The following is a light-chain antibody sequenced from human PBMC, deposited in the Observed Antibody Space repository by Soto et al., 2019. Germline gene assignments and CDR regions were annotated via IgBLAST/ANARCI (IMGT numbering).Light chain of an antibody. CDR3: TSYTSSSTQV. V-gene: IGLV2-14*01. Sequence: QSVLTQPASVSGSPGQSITISCTGTNSDVGGYDYVSWYQQHPGTAPRLIIFEVTNRPSGISNRFSGSKSGNTASLTISGLQAEDEADYYCTSYTSSSTQVFGTGTKVT. J-gene: IGLJ1*01. CDR1: NSDVGGYDY. CDR2: EVT.